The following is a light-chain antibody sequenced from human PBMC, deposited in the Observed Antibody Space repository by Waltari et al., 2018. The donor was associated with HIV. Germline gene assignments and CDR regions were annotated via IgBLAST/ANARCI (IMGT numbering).Light chain of an antibody. CDR2: RNN. J-gene: IGLJ3*02. CDR3: AAWDDSLNGAV. CDR1: SSNIGSNI. V-gene: IGLV1-44*01. Sequence: QSVLTQPPSASGTPGQRVTISCSGSSSNIGSNIVNWYQQLPGTAPKLLIYRNNQPPSGVPDRISGSKAGTSASRAISGLQSEDDADYYCAAWDDSLNGAVCGGGTKLTVL.